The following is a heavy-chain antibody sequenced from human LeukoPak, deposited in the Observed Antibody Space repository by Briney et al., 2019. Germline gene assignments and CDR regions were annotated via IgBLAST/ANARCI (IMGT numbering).Heavy chain of an antibody. J-gene: IGHJ4*02. Sequence: SETLSLTCAVYGGSFSGYYWSWIRQPPGKGLEWIGKINHSGSTNYNPSLKSRVTISVDTSKNQFSLKLSSVTAADTAVYYCAADKRGYSGYEFDYWGQGTLVTVSS. CDR3: AADKRGYSGYEFDY. V-gene: IGHV4-34*01. D-gene: IGHD5-12*01. CDR2: INHSGST. CDR1: GGSFSGYY.